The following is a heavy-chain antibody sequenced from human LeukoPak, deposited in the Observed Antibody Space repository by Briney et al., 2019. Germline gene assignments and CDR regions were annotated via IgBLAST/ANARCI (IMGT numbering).Heavy chain of an antibody. D-gene: IGHD4-17*01. Sequence: SVKASCKASGGTFSSYAISWVRQAPGQGLEWMGGIIPIFGTANYAQKFQSRVTITADESTSTAYMELSSLRSEDTAVYYCARDRGNGDYDWFDPWGQGTLVTVSS. J-gene: IGHJ5*02. CDR1: GGTFSSYA. CDR2: IIPIFGTA. CDR3: ARDRGNGDYDWFDP. V-gene: IGHV1-69*13.